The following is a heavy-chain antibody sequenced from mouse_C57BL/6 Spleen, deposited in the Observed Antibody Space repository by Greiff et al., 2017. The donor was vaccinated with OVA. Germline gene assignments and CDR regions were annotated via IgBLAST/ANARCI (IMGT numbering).Heavy chain of an antibody. Sequence: EVQLVESVAELVRPGASVKLSCTASGFNIKNTYMHWVKQRPEQGLEWIGRIDPANGNPKYAPTFPGKATLTADTSSNTAYLQLSSLTSEDTAIYYCARRHYGSSYEIYYAMDYWGQGTSVTVSS. V-gene: IGHV14-3*01. CDR2: IDPANGNP. J-gene: IGHJ4*01. CDR3: ARRHYGSSYEIYYAMDY. CDR1: GFNIKNTY. D-gene: IGHD1-1*01.